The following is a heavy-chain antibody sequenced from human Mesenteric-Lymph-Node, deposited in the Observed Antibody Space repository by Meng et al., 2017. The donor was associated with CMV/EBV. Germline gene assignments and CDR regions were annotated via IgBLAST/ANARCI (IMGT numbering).Heavy chain of an antibody. V-gene: IGHV3-30*02. CDR1: GFSFSSFA. Sequence: GGSLRLSCAASGFSFSSFAMHWVRQAPGEGLEWVAYVGNDDGTTKYYPESVRGRFTISRDNSKNTVFLQMNSLKTKDTAMYYCVKDRPHILGLDPWGQGTLVTVSS. CDR3: VKDRPHILGLDP. D-gene: IGHD3-10*01. J-gene: IGHJ5*02. CDR2: VGNDDGTTK.